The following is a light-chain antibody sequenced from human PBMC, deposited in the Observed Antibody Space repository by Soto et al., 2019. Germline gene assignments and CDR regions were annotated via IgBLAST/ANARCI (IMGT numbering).Light chain of an antibody. V-gene: IGKV3-11*01. J-gene: IGKJ5*01. Sequence: EIVLTQSPATLSLSPGERATLSCRASQSVSNYLAWYQQKPGQAPRLLIYDASNRATGIPARFSGSGSGTDFTLTISSLEPEDFAVYYCQQYGSSQITFGQGTRLEIK. CDR1: QSVSNY. CDR3: QQYGSSQIT. CDR2: DAS.